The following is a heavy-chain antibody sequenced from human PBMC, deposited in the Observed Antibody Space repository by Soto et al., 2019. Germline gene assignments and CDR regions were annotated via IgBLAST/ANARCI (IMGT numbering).Heavy chain of an antibody. D-gene: IGHD3-3*01. Sequence: PSETLSLTCAVYGGSFSVYYWSWILQPPGKGLDWIWEINQSGTTKDNPSLKSRVTISADTSKNQVSLKLSSVTAADTDLYYCASGLRVFWPWGMNDYYYLMDVWRQGTPVIFSS. CDR3: ASGLRVFWPWGMNDYYYLMDV. J-gene: IGHJ6*02. CDR2: INQSGTT. V-gene: IGHV4-34*01. CDR1: GGSFSVYY.